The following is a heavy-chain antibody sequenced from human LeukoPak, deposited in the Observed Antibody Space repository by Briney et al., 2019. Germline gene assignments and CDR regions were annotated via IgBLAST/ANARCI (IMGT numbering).Heavy chain of an antibody. Sequence: KSSETLSLTCTVSGYSISSAYYWGWLRQPPGKGLEWIGTIYHSGNTYYNPSLKSRVTISVDTSKSQFSLKLSSVTAADTAVYYCARRGATYWFNDYWGQGTLVTVSS. CDR3: ARRGATYWFNDY. CDR2: IYHSGNT. J-gene: IGHJ4*02. V-gene: IGHV4-38-2*02. D-gene: IGHD2-8*02. CDR1: GYSISSAYY.